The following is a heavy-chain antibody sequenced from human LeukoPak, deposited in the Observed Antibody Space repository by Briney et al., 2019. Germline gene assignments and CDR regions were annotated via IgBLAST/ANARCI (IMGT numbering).Heavy chain of an antibody. CDR2: ISYDGSNK. CDR1: GFTFSSYG. V-gene: IGHV3-30*18. CDR3: AKDIDSSGLDAFDI. Sequence: GGSLRLSCAASGFTFSSYGMHWVRQAPGKGLEWVAVISYDGSNKYYADSVKGRFTISRDNAKDSLYLQMNSLRAEDTALYYCAKDIDSSGLDAFDIWGQGTMVTVSS. J-gene: IGHJ3*02. D-gene: IGHD3-22*01.